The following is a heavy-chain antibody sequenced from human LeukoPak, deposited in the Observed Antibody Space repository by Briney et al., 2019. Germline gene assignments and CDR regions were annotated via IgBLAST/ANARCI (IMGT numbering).Heavy chain of an antibody. CDR1: GFTFSRYA. D-gene: IGHD3-16*02. V-gene: IGHV3-30*18. CDR3: AKDNVWGSYRYSHFDY. J-gene: IGHJ4*02. CDR2: ISYDGNNK. Sequence: GGSLRLSCAASGFTFSRYAMHWVRQAPGKGLEWVAVISYDGNNKYYADSVQGRFTISRDNSKDTLYLQMNSLRAEDTAMYFCAKDNVWGSYRYSHFDYWGQGTLVTVSS.